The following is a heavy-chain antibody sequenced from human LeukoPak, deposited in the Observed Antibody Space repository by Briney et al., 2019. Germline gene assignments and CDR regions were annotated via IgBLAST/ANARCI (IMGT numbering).Heavy chain of an antibody. D-gene: IGHD3-16*01. V-gene: IGHV3-48*02. CDR1: GFSFGRYS. Sequence: GGSLRLSCAASGFSFGRYSMDWVRQAPGKGLAWIAYISDDGRTKYYADSVKGRFTISRDNDNDSVFLEMNSLRNEDTAVYYCSRERFYGMDVWGQGTTVSVTS. CDR3: SRERFYGMDV. J-gene: IGHJ6*02. CDR2: ISDDGRTK.